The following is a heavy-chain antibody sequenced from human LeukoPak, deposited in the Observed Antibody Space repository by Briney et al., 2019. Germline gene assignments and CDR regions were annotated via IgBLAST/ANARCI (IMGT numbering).Heavy chain of an antibody. D-gene: IGHD3-22*01. Sequence: ASVKVSCKASGYTFTGYYMHWVRQAPGQGLEWMGWINPNSGGTNYAQKFQGRVTMTEDTSTDTAYMELSSLRSEDTAVYYCATSRKIVVVPSDYWGQGTLVTVSS. CDR1: GYTFTGYY. V-gene: IGHV1-2*02. CDR2: INPNSGGT. J-gene: IGHJ4*02. CDR3: ATSRKIVVVPSDY.